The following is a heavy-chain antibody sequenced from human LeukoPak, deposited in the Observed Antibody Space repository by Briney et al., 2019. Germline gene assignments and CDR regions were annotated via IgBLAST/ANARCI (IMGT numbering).Heavy chain of an antibody. CDR1: GFTFSDYY. CDR2: ISDTGGNT. D-gene: IGHD2-15*01. J-gene: IGHJ4*02. CDR3: ANHNIATFDY. V-gene: IGHV3-23*01. Sequence: PGGSLRLSCAASGFTFSDYYMSWIRQAPGKGLEWVSAISDTGGNTYYADSVKGRFTISRDNSKNTLHLQMNSLRAGDTAVYYCANHNIATFDYWGQGTLVTVSS.